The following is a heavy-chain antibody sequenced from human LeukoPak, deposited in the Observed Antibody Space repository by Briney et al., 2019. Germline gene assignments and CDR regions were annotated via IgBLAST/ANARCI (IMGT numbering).Heavy chain of an antibody. CDR3: ATDRDNYYDSTGYTRPDGFDI. D-gene: IGHD3-22*01. J-gene: IGHJ3*02. Sequence: SETLSLTCAVSGGSISSSNWWSWVRQPPGKGLEWIGEIYHSGSTNYNPSLKSRVTISVDTSKNQFSLKLSSVTAADTAMYYCATDRDNYYDSTGYTRPDGFDIWGQGIMVTVSS. CDR1: GGSISSSNW. CDR2: IYHSGST. V-gene: IGHV4-4*02.